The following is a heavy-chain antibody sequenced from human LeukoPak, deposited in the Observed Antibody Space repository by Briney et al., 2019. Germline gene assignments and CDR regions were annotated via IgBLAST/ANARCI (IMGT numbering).Heavy chain of an antibody. V-gene: IGHV3-7*01. CDR2: INQDGSRK. CDR3: ARTFTVAGPIDY. J-gene: IGHJ4*02. CDR1: EFSFRSYW. Sequence: PGGSLRLSCVDSEFSFRSYWMSWVRQAPGKGLEWVGNINQDGSRKFYVDSVKGRFIISRDNPKNSLYLQMNSLRVEDTAVYYCARTFTVAGPIDYRGQGTLVTVSS. D-gene: IGHD6-19*01.